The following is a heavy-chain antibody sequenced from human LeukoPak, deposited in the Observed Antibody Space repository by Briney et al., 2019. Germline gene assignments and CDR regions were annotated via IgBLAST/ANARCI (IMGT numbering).Heavy chain of an antibody. CDR3: ARLGVVIRYGLDY. V-gene: IGHV4-30-2*03. Sequence: PSQTLSLTCTVSGGSISSGGYYWSWIRQPPGKGLEWIGYIYHSGSTYYNPSLKSRVTISVDTSKNQFSLKLSSVTAADTAVYYCARLGVVIRYGLDYWGQGTLVTVSS. D-gene: IGHD3-3*01. J-gene: IGHJ4*02. CDR2: IYHSGST. CDR1: GGSISSGGYY.